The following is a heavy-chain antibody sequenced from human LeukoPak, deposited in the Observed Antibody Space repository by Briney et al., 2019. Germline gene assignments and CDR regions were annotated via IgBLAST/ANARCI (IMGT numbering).Heavy chain of an antibody. Sequence: GASVKVSCKASGYTFTSYDINWARQATGQGLEWMGWMNPNSGNTGYAQKFQGRVTMTRNTSRSTAYMELSSLSSAATVVDYYERYSWFDPWGQGTLVTVSS. CDR1: GYTFTSYD. CDR2: MNPNSGNT. CDR3: ERYSWFDP. J-gene: IGHJ5*02. V-gene: IGHV1-8*01.